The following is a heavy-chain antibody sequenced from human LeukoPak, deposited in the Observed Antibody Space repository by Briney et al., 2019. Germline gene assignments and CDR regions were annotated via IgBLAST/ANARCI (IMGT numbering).Heavy chain of an antibody. CDR2: INSDGSST. V-gene: IGHV3-74*01. D-gene: IGHD3-3*01. J-gene: IGHJ5*02. CDR1: GFTFSSYW. CDR3: APAITMFGVAGPNWFDP. Sequence: PGGSLRLSCAASGFTFSSYWMHWVRQAPGKGLVWVSRINSDGSSTSYADSVKGRFTISRDNAKNTLYLQMNSLRAEDTAVYYCAPAITMFGVAGPNWFDPWGQGTLVTVSS.